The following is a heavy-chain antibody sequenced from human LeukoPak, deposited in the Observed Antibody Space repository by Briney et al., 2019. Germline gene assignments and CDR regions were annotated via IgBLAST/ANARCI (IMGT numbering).Heavy chain of an antibody. D-gene: IGHD3-10*01. V-gene: IGHV1-24*01. CDR3: AAGYYYGSGSSKDFDY. CDR2: FDPEESET. Sequence: ASVKVSCKVSGYSLTDFFIHWVRQAPGKGLEWMGRFDPEESETIYAFRFRGRLTMTVDTSSDTASMELSRLTFFDTAVYYCAAGYYYGSGSSKDFDYWGQGTLVTVSS. CDR1: GYSLTDFF. J-gene: IGHJ4*02.